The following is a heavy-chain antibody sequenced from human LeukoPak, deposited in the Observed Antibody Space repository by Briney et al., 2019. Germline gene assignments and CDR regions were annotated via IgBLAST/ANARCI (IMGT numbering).Heavy chain of an antibody. D-gene: IGHD2-2*01. J-gene: IGHJ6*02. V-gene: IGHV4-59*01. Sequence: SETLSLTCTVSGGSITRYYWTWIRQPPGKGLEWIGYIFSNGSTNYNPSLKSRVAISLDTSKRQFSLRLTSVTAADTAVYYCARDGRSSTSCYSDYYYGMDAWGQGTTVTVSS. CDR1: GGSITRYY. CDR2: IFSNGST. CDR3: ARDGRSSTSCYSDYYYGMDA.